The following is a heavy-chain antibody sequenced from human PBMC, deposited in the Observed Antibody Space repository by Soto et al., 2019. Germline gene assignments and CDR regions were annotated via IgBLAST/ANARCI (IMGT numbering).Heavy chain of an antibody. CDR2: IYPADSDT. CDR1: FPSYW. D-gene: IGHD2-8*01. CDR3: ARLMVSTPNFDH. V-gene: IGHV5-51*01. Sequence: FPSYWIGWVRQMPGKGLELMGIIYPADSDTRYSPSFQGQVTISADKSINTAYLQWRTLEASDTAMYYCARLMVSTPNFDHWGKRGLVTVSS. J-gene: IGHJ4*01.